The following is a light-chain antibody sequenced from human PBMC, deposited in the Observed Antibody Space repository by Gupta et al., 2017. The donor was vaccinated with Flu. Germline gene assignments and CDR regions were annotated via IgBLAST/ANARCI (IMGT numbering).Light chain of an antibody. Sequence: QSGLTQPASVSGSPGQSTTISCTGTSLDIGTYNYVSWYQQHPGKAPKLMIYEVTNRPSGVSDRFSGSKFGNTASLTISGLQGEDEAHYYCTSFTTSSTWVFGGGTKMTVL. CDR2: EVT. CDR3: TSFTTSSTWV. CDR1: SLDIGTYNY. V-gene: IGLV2-14*03. J-gene: IGLJ3*02.